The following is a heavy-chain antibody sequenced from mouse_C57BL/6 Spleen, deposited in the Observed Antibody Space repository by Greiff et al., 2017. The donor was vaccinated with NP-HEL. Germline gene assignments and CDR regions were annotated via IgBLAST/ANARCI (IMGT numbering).Heavy chain of an antibody. J-gene: IGHJ1*03. D-gene: IGHD4-1*01. CDR3: ARYPETGTVSDFYWYFDV. V-gene: IGHV1-69*01. CDR2: IDPSDSYT. Sequence: QVQLQQPGAELVMPGASVKLSCKASGYTFTSYWMHWVKQRPGQGLEWIGEIDPSDSYTNYNQKFKGKSTLTVDKSSSTAYMQLSSLTSEDSAVYYCARYPETGTVSDFYWYFDVWGTGTTVTVSS. CDR1: GYTFTSYW.